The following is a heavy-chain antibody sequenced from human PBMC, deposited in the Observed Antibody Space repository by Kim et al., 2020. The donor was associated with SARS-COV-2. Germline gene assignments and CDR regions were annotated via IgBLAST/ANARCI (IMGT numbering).Heavy chain of an antibody. Sequence: GGSLRLSCAASGFTFDDYAMHWVRQAPGKGLEWVSGISWNSGSIGYADSVKGRFTISRDNAKNSLYLQMNSLRAEDTALYYCAKDPYKDYYGSGSPFDYWGQGTLVTVSS. CDR1: GFTFDDYA. J-gene: IGHJ4*02. CDR2: ISWNSGSI. D-gene: IGHD3-10*01. V-gene: IGHV3-9*01. CDR3: AKDPYKDYYGSGSPFDY.